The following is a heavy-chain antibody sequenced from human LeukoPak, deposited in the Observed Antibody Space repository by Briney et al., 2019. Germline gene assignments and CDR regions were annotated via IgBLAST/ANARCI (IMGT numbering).Heavy chain of an antibody. CDR3: AKGSSGWHLSAFDY. V-gene: IGHV4-39*01. Sequence: SETLSLTCTVSGGSISSSSYYWGWIRQPPGKGLEWIGSIYYSGSSYYNPSLKSRVTISVDTSKNQFSLKVSSVTAADTAVYYCAKGSSGWHLSAFDYWGQGTLVTVSS. CDR2: IYYSGSS. J-gene: IGHJ4*02. CDR1: GGSISSSSYY. D-gene: IGHD6-19*01.